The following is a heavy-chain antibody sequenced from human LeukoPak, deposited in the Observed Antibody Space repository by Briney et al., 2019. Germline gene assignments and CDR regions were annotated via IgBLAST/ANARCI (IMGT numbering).Heavy chain of an antibody. J-gene: IGHJ4*02. CDR2: IIPIFGTA. CDR1: GGTFSSYA. D-gene: IGHD3-22*01. Sequence: VKVSCKASGGTFSSYAISWVRQAPGQGLEWMGGIIPIFGTANYAQKFQGRVTITADESTSTAYMELSSLRSEDTAVYYCARFHYYDSSGYSYYFDYWGQGTLVTVSS. V-gene: IGHV1-69*13. CDR3: ARFHYYDSSGYSYYFDY.